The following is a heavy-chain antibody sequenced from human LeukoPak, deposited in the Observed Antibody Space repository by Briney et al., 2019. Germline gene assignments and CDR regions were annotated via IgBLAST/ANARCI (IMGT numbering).Heavy chain of an antibody. CDR1: GYTFTSYG. J-gene: IGHJ4*02. Sequence: GASVKVSCKASGYTFTSYGISWVRQAPGQGLEWMGWISAYNGNTNYAQKLQGRVTMTTDTSTSTAYMELRRLRSDDTAVYYCVRGLASGYGSGSYSDYWGQGTLVTVSS. D-gene: IGHD3-10*01. V-gene: IGHV1-18*04. CDR2: ISAYNGNT. CDR3: VRGLASGYGSGSYSDY.